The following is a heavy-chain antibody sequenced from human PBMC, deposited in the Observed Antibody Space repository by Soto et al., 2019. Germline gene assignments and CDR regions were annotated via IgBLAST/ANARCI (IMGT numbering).Heavy chain of an antibody. D-gene: IGHD5-12*01. CDR1: GGFPSSSRYF. V-gene: IGHV4-39*01. J-gene: IGHJ5*02. Sequence: SEALPLPWTVSGGFPSSSRYFWVRLRPPPGKGLDWIGTVYFTGNTFYNPSLKSRVTMSVDASDNQVSLKLNSVTAADTAVYYCARHTSTINLHFDPWGQGTTVTVSS. CDR2: VYFTGNT. CDR3: ARHTSTINLHFDP.